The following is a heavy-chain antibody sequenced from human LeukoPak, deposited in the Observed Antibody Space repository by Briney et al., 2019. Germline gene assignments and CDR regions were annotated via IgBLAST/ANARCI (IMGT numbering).Heavy chain of an antibody. J-gene: IGHJ4*02. CDR3: TRDKYYYDSSGSLRFDY. Sequence: SETLSLTCTVSGGSISSRSYNWGWIRQPPGKGLEWIGSIYYSGSTYYNPSLKSRVTMSVDTSKNQFSLRLSSVTAADTAVYYCTRDKYYYDSSGSLRFDYWGQGTLVTVSS. CDR2: IYYSGST. CDR1: GGSISSRSYN. V-gene: IGHV4-39*07. D-gene: IGHD3-22*01.